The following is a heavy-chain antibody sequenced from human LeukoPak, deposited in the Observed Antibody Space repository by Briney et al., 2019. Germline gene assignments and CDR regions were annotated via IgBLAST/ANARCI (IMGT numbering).Heavy chain of an antibody. CDR2: TSSSGETT. Sequence: GGSLRLSCVASGFTFSSYAMSWVRQAAGKGLEWVSSTSSSGETTYYADSVKGRFTISRDNSRNTLYLQMNSLRAEDTAVYYCAKDRPNYYGTNGHYYRRDGDCWGQGTLVTV. D-gene: IGHD3-22*01. CDR3: AKDRPNYYGTNGHYYRRDGDC. V-gene: IGHV3-23*01. CDR1: GFTFSSYA. J-gene: IGHJ4*02.